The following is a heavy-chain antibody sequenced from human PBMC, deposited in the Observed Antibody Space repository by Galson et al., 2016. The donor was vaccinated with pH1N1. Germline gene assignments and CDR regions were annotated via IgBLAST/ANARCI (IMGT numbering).Heavy chain of an antibody. CDR2: MNPNSGNT. Sequence: SVKVSCKASGYTFTNYDINWVRQATGQGLEWMGWMNPNSGNTDYAQKFQGRVTITRNNSKSTAYMELSSLRSEDTALYYCARAGCVSGSCRTGIHYYMDVWGEGTTVTVTS. D-gene: IGHD2-15*01. J-gene: IGHJ6*03. CDR1: GYTFTNYD. V-gene: IGHV1-8*01. CDR3: ARAGCVSGSCRTGIHYYMDV.